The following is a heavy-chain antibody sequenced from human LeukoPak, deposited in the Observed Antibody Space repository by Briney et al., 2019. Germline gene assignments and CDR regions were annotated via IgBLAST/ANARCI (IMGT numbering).Heavy chain of an antibody. D-gene: IGHD6-13*01. CDR3: ARGKTGYSSSWYDNWFDP. J-gene: IGHJ5*02. CDR1: GDSVSSNSAA. Sequence: SQTLSLTCAISGDSVSSNSAAWNWIRQSPSRGLEWLGRTYYRSKWYNDYAVSVKSRITINPYTSKNQFSLQLNSVTPEDTAVYYCARGKTGYSSSWYDNWFDPWGQGTLVTVSS. V-gene: IGHV6-1*01. CDR2: TYYRSKWYN.